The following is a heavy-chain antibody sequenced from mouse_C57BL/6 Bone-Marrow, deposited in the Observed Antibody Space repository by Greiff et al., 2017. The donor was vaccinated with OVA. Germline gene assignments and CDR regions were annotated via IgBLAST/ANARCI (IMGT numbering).Heavy chain of an antibody. CDR2: ISDGGSYT. CDR1: GFTFSSYA. Sequence: EVHLVESGGGLVKPGGSLKLSCAASGFTFSSYAMSWVRQTPEKRLEWVATISDGGSYTYYPANVKGRFTISRANAKNNLYLQMSHLKSEDTAMYYCAREADGSSPYWYFDVWGTGTTVTVSA. J-gene: IGHJ1*03. D-gene: IGHD1-1*01. V-gene: IGHV5-4*01. CDR3: AREADGSSPYWYFDV.